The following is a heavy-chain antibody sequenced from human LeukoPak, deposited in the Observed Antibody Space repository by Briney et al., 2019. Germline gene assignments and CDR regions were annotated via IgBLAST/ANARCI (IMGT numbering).Heavy chain of an antibody. Sequence: PSETLSLTCAVSGGSFSGYYWSWIRHPPGKGLEWIGETNHSGSTNYNPSLKSRVTLSVDTSKNQFSLKLSSVTAADTAVYYCARAGWGKGAFDIWGQGTMVTVSS. J-gene: IGHJ3*02. CDR2: TNHSGST. CDR1: GGSFSGYY. CDR3: ARAGWGKGAFDI. D-gene: IGHD3-16*01. V-gene: IGHV4-34*01.